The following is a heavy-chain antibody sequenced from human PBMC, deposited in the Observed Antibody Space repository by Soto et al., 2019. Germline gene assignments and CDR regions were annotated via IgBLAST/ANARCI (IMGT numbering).Heavy chain of an antibody. D-gene: IGHD3-22*01. CDR3: AKDRDSSGYYYRNY. CDR2: ISGTGDST. Sequence: EVQLLESGGGLVQPGGSLRLSCAASGFTFSSYAMRWVRQAPGKGLEWVSAISGTGDSTYYADSVKGRFTISRDNSKNTLYLQINSLRAEDTAVYYCAKDRDSSGYYYRNYWGQGTLVTVSS. V-gene: IGHV3-23*01. J-gene: IGHJ4*02. CDR1: GFTFSSYA.